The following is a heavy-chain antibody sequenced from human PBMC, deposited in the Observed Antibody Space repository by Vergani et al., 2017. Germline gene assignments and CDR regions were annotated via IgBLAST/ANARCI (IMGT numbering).Heavy chain of an antibody. CDR1: GASVSRGTYY. Sequence: QVQLQESGPGLLKPSQTLSLTCTVSGASVSRGTYYWTWIRQPAGKKLEWIVRMYTSGHTIYNPSLESRVTMSVDTSKNQFSLQLSSVTAADTAVYYCATDYYGSGSYHTYGMDVWGQGTTVTVSS. D-gene: IGHD3-10*01. J-gene: IGHJ6*02. CDR3: ATDYYGSGSYHTYGMDV. V-gene: IGHV4-61*02. CDR2: MYTSGHT.